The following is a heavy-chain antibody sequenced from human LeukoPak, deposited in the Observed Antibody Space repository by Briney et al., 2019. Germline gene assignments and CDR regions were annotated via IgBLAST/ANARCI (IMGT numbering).Heavy chain of an antibody. D-gene: IGHD4-23*01. CDR2: IKQDGSEE. J-gene: IGHJ4*02. V-gene: IGHV3-7*01. Sequence: GGSLRLSCAASGFTFSTYWMSWVRQAPGKGLEWVATIKQDGSEEYYVDSLKGRFTISRDNAKNSLYLQMSSLRAEDTAVYYCASAGNTHFDYWGQGTLVTLSS. CDR1: GFTFSTYW. CDR3: ASAGNTHFDY.